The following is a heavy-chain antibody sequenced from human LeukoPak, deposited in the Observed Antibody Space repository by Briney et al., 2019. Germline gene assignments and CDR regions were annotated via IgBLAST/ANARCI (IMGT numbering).Heavy chain of an antibody. J-gene: IGHJ3*02. CDR2: IIPIFGTA. D-gene: IGHD3-3*01. V-gene: IGHV1-69*13. CDR3: ARAGYDFWSGSDRGNAFDI. Sequence: SVKVSCKASGGTFSSYAISWVRQAPGQGLEWVGGIIPIFGTANYAQKFQGRVTITADESTSTAYMELSSLRSEDTAVYYCARAGYDFWSGSDRGNAFDIWGQGTMVTVSS. CDR1: GGTFSSYA.